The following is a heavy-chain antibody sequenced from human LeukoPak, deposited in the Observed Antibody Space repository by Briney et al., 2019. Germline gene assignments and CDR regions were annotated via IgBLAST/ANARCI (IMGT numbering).Heavy chain of an antibody. CDR1: GFTVSSNY. Sequence: GGSLRLSCAASGFTVSSNYMSWVRQAPGKGLEWVSTISGSGGSTFYADSVKGRFTISRDNSKNALYLQMNSLRAEDTAIYYCADEDYSLSLTYWGQGTLVTVSS. CDR2: ISGSGGST. CDR3: ADEDYSLSLTY. V-gene: IGHV3-23*01. J-gene: IGHJ4*02. D-gene: IGHD2-15*01.